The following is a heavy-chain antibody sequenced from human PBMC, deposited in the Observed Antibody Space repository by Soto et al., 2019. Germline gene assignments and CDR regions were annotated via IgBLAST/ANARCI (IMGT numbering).Heavy chain of an antibody. CDR1: GFSLTTSGVG. J-gene: IGHJ4*02. D-gene: IGHD3-3*01. CDR3: AHRVLRTVFGLVTTTAIYFDF. V-gene: IGHV2-5*02. Sequence: QITLNESGPTQVKPRQTLTLTCTFSGFSLTTSGVGVGWISQSPGKAPEWLALLYWDGDKHYSPSLKSRLTNTKDTSKNPVLLTMADLDPADTATYYCAHRVLRTVFGLVTTTAIYFDFWGQGTPVAVSS. CDR2: LYWDGDK.